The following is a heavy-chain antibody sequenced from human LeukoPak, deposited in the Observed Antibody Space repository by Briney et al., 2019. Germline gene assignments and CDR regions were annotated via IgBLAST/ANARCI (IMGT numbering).Heavy chain of an antibody. V-gene: IGHV4-34*01. Sequence: PSETLSLTCAVHGGSFSGYYWSWIRQPPGKGLEWIGEINHSGSTNYNPSLKSRVTISVDTSKNQFSLKLSSVTAADTAVYYCARMRGYCSSTSCYSGNWFDPWGQGTLVTVSS. CDR1: GGSFSGYY. CDR2: INHSGST. D-gene: IGHD2-2*01. CDR3: ARMRGYCSSTSCYSGNWFDP. J-gene: IGHJ5*02.